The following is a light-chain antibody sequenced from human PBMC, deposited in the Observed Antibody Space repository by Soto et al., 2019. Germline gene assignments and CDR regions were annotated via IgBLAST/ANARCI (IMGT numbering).Light chain of an antibody. CDR1: QSISSW. J-gene: IGKJ4*01. V-gene: IGKV1-5*03. CDR2: KAS. CDR3: QQYHSYPLT. Sequence: DIQMTQSPSTLSASVGDRVTITCRASQSISSWLAWYHQKPGKAPKLLIYKASSLESGVPSRFSGGGSGTDFTLTISSLQPDDFATYYCQQYHSYPLTFGGGTKVEFK.